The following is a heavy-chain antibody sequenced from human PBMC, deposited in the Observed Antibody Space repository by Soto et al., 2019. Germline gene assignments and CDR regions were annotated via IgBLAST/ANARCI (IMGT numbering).Heavy chain of an antibody. CDR2: ISAYNGKT. Sequence: QVQLVQSGAEVKKPGASVKVSCKGSGYTFISYGISGVRQAPGQGLEWMGWISAYNGKTNYSLKLPGTDTMTTDTSTSTAYMALRSLSSDDTALYYCARPAAYCRGGSCYFEDFQHWGQGTLVTVSS. V-gene: IGHV1-18*01. J-gene: IGHJ1*01. CDR1: GYTFISYG. D-gene: IGHD2-15*01. CDR3: ARPAAYCRGGSCYFEDFQH.